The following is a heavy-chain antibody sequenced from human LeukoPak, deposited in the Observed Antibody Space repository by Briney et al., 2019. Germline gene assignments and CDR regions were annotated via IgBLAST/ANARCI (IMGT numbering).Heavy chain of an antibody. J-gene: IGHJ6*03. Sequence: GASVKVSCKASGYTFTSYYMHWVRQAPGQGLEWMGIINPSGGSTSYAQKFQGRVTMTRDMSTSTVYMELSSLRSEDTAVYYCARASGNFRRPPYYYYYYMDVWGKGTTVTISS. D-gene: IGHD3-10*01. CDR2: INPSGGST. CDR3: ARASGNFRRPPYYYYYYMDV. V-gene: IGHV1-46*01. CDR1: GYTFTSYY.